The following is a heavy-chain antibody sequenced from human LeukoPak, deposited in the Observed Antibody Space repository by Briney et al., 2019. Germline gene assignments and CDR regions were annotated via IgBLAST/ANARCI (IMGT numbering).Heavy chain of an antibody. J-gene: IGHJ4*02. CDR1: GGSISSSN. Sequence: ETLSLTCAVSGGSISSSNWWSWVRQAPGKGLEWVSAISGSGGSTYYADSVKGRFTISRDNSKNTLYLQMNSLRAEDTAVYYCAKEPTMVRGVGYFDYWGQGTLVTVSS. D-gene: IGHD3-10*01. CDR2: ISGSGGST. V-gene: IGHV3-23*01. CDR3: AKEPTMVRGVGYFDY.